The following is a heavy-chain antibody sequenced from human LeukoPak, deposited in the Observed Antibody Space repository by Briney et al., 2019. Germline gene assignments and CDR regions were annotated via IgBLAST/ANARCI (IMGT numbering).Heavy chain of an antibody. J-gene: IGHJ4*02. V-gene: IGHV4-39*07. CDR2: IYYSGRT. CDR3: AGMRITTPTVRTLDY. CDR1: GGSINSTSYY. Sequence: SETLSLTCTVSGGSINSTSYYWGWIRQPPGKGLEWIGNIYYSGSTRAGLEWIGNIYYSGRTYSNPSLKSRVTISVDTSKNQFSLKLSSVTAADTAVYYCAGMRITTPTVRTLDYWGQGTLVTVSS. D-gene: IGHD6-25*01.